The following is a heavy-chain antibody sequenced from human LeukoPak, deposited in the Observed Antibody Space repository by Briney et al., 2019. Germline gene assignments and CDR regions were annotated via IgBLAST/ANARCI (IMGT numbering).Heavy chain of an antibody. D-gene: IGHD6-13*01. CDR3: VKDLVAGTPFDP. Sequence: PGGSLRLSCAASGFTVSSNYMSWVRQAPGKGPEWVSVIYTSGITYYADSVRGRFTISRDNSKNTLYLQMDSLTAEDTAVYYCVKDLVAGTPFDPWGQGTLVTVSS. V-gene: IGHV3-66*01. J-gene: IGHJ5*02. CDR1: GFTVSSNY. CDR2: IYTSGIT.